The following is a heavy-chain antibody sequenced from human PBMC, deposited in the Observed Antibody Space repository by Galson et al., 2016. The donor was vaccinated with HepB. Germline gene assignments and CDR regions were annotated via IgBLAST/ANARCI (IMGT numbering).Heavy chain of an antibody. CDR3: VKGGSYSSGWYKCGFDV. CDR1: GLTFSFYA. V-gene: IGHV3-64D*06. CDR2: ISGDGGST. J-gene: IGHJ6*02. D-gene: IGHD6-13*01. Sequence: SLRLSCAASGLTFSFYAMHWVRQAPGKGLEYVSAISGDGGSTYYADSVKGRFTISRDNSKNTLYLQMSRLRTEDTAVYYCVKGGSYSSGWYKCGFDVWGQGTPVTVSS.